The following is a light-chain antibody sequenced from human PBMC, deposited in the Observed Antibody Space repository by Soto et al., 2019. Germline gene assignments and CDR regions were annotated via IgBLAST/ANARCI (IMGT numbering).Light chain of an antibody. CDR3: HHYHNWPMT. CDR2: WAS. J-gene: IGKJ5*01. V-gene: IGKV4-1*01. Sequence: DIVMTQSPDSLAVSLGERATINCKSSQSVLYSSNNKNYLAWYQQTPGQPPKLLIYWASTRESGVPDRFSGSGSGTDFTLTISSLQAEDVAVYYCHHYHNWPMTFGQGTRLEIK. CDR1: QSVLYSSNNKNY.